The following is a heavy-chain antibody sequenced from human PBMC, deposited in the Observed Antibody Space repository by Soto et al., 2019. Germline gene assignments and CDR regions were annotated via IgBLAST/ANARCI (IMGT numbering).Heavy chain of an antibody. CDR3: ARDPLDSSGYYLLDY. J-gene: IGHJ4*02. CDR2: IWYDGSNK. Sequence: GGSLRLSCAASGFTFSSYGMHWARQAPGKGLEWVAVIWYDGSNKYYADSVKGRFTISRDNSKNTLYLQMNSLRAEDTAVYYCARDPLDSSGYYLLDYWGQGTLVTVSS. CDR1: GFTFSSYG. D-gene: IGHD3-22*01. V-gene: IGHV3-33*01.